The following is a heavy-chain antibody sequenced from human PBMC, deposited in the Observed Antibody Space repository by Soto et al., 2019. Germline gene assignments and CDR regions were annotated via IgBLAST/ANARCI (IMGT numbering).Heavy chain of an antibody. CDR3: ARGSTVVTPEHFDY. V-gene: IGHV4-59*01. D-gene: IGHD4-17*01. J-gene: IGHJ4*02. CDR2: TYYSGST. CDR1: GGSISSYY. Sequence: PSETLSLTCTVSGGSISSYYWSWIRQPPGKGLEWIGYTYYSGSTNYNPSLKSRVAISVDTSKNQFSLKLSSVTAADTAVYYCARGSTVVTPEHFDYWGQGTLVTVSS.